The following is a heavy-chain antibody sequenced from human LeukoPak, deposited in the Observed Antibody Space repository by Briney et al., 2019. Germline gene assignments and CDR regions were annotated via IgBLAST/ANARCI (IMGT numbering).Heavy chain of an antibody. CDR3: AKASRYFDWSDAFDI. CDR1: GFTFSSYA. CDR2: ISGSGGST. D-gene: IGHD3-9*01. Sequence: GGSLRLSCAASGFTFSSYAMSWVRQAPGKGLEWVSGISGSGGSTYYADSMKGRFTISRDNSKNTLYLQMNSLRAEDTAVYYCAKASRYFDWSDAFDIWGQGTMVTVSS. V-gene: IGHV3-23*01. J-gene: IGHJ3*02.